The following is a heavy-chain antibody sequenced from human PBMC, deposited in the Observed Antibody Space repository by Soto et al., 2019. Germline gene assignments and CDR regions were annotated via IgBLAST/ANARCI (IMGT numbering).Heavy chain of an antibody. CDR3: ARAPCGWPYY. CDR1: GFTFSSYW. CDR2: INGDGSST. V-gene: IGHV3-74*01. D-gene: IGHD2-21*01. J-gene: IGHJ4*02. Sequence: LRLSCAASGFTFSSYWMHWVRQAPGKGLVWVSRINGDGSSTAYADSVKGRFTISRANAKNTLFLQMSSLRADDSAVYYCARAPCGWPYYWGQGTLVIVSS.